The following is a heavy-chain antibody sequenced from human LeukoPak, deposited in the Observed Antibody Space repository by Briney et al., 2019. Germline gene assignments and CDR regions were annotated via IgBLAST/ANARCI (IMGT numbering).Heavy chain of an antibody. D-gene: IGHD1-26*01. CDR3: AKVVVVGAKESVAFDI. J-gene: IGHJ3*02. CDR2: INSDGSST. Sequence: GGSLRLSCEASGFSLSRYWMYWVRQAPGKGLVWVSRINSDGSSTNYADSVKGRFTISRDNSKNTLYLQMNSLRAEDTAVYYCAKVVVVGAKESVAFDIWGQGTMVTVSS. CDR1: GFSLSRYW. V-gene: IGHV3-74*01.